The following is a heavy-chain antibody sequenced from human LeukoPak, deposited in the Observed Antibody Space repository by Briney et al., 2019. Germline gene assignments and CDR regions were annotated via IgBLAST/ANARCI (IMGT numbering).Heavy chain of an antibody. D-gene: IGHD5-12*01. CDR1: GFTFSSYG. V-gene: IGHV3-33*01. Sequence: PGGSLRLSCAASGFTFSSYGMHWVRQAPGKGLEWVAVIWYDGTDKYYGDSVKGRLTISRDNSKNTLFLQMNSLRAEDTALYYCAREASLSGCYFDYWGQGTLVTVSS. CDR3: AREASLSGCYFDY. J-gene: IGHJ4*02. CDR2: IWYDGTDK.